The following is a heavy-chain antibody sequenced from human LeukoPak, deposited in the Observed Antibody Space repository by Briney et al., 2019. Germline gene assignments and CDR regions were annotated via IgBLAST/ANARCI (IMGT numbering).Heavy chain of an antibody. CDR3: ARDHDAFDI. CDR2: VNPFSGGT. V-gene: IGHV1-2*02. CDR1: GYTFTAYY. Sequence: ASVKVSCKASGYTFTAYYIHWLRQAPGQGLEWMGWVNPFSGGTIPAQKFQGRVTMTRDTSISTAYMELSSLRSDDTAVYYCARDHDAFDIWGQGTMVTVSS. J-gene: IGHJ3*02.